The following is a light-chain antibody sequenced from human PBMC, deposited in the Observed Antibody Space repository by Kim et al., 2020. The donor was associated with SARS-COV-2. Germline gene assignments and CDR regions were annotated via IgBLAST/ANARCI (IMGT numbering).Light chain of an antibody. CDR2: WAS. J-gene: IGKJ4*01. Sequence: DIGMTQSPDSLAVSLGERATINCKSSQSVLYSSNNKNYLAWYQQKPGQPPKLLIYWASTRESGVPDRFSGSGSGTDFTLTISSLQAEDAAFYYCQQYYSTPLTFGGGTKVDIK. V-gene: IGKV4-1*01. CDR1: QSVLYSSNNKNY. CDR3: QQYYSTPLT.